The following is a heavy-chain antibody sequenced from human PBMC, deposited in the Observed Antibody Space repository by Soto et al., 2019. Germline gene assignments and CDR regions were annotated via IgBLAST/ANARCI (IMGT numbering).Heavy chain of an antibody. CDR2: IKKDGSEK. V-gene: IGHV3-7*02. CDR3: ATRPPDDIFYGVFDY. J-gene: IGHJ4*02. Sequence: GSLRLSCVASGITFSNYWMSWVRQPPGKGLEWVANIKKDGSEKYYVDSVKGRFTISRDNAKNSLFLQMNSLRAEDTAIYYCATRPPDDIFYGVFDYWGQGTLVTVSS. D-gene: IGHD3-10*01. CDR1: GITFSNYW.